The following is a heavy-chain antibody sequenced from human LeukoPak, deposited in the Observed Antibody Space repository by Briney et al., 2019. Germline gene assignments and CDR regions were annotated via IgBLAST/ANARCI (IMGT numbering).Heavy chain of an antibody. V-gene: IGHV3-74*03. CDR3: SRSQFDY. Sequence: GGSLRLSREPSGFPFSSYWMLWVRQAPGKGLVWVSRISGDGTIKTYADFVRGRFTISRDNTKNILYLQMNSLKVEDTATYFCSRSQFDYWGQGVLATVSS. CDR1: GFPFSSYW. CDR2: ISGDGTIK. J-gene: IGHJ4*02.